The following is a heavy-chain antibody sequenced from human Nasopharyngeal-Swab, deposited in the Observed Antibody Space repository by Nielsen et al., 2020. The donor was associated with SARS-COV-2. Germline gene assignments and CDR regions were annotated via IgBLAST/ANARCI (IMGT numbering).Heavy chain of an antibody. D-gene: IGHD1-26*01. J-gene: IGHJ4*02. CDR2: IYYSGST. V-gene: IGHV4-31*03. CDR3: ARDQTVGAYDY. CDR1: GGSISSGGYY. Sequence: LRLSCTVSGGSISSGGYYWSWIRQHPGKGLEWIGYIYYSGSTYYNPSLKSRVTISVDTSKNQFSLKLSSVTAADTAVYYCARDQTVGAYDYWGQGTLVTVSS.